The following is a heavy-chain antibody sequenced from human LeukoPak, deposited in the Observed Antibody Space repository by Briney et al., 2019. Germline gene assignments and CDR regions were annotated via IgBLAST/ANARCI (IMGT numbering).Heavy chain of an antibody. D-gene: IGHD1-1*01. J-gene: IGHJ6*03. V-gene: IGHV3-74*03. CDR1: GFSFGDYW. CDR2: INSDGRNI. Sequence: GGSLRLSCAASGFSFGDYWMHGVRQAPGKGLVWVSRINSDGRNIAYADSVKGRFTISRDNAKNTLYLEMNSLTIEDTAVYYCARAISWNGAQGHMDVWGKGTTVTVS. CDR3: ARAISWNGAQGHMDV.